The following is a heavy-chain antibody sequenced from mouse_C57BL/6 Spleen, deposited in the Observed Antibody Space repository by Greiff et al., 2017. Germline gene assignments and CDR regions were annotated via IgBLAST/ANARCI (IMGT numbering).Heavy chain of an antibody. Sequence: EVQLQQSGPELVKPGASVKMSCKASGYTFTDYNMHWVKQSHGKSLEWIGYINPNNGGTSYNQKFKGKATLTVNKSSSTAYMELRSLTSEDSAVYYCARSAYDGYYFDYWGQGTTLTVSS. J-gene: IGHJ2*01. D-gene: IGHD2-3*01. V-gene: IGHV1-22*01. CDR3: ARSAYDGYYFDY. CDR2: INPNNGGT. CDR1: GYTFTDYN.